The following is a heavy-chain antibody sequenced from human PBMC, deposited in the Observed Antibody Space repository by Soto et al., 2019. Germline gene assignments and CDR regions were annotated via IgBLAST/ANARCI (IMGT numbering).Heavy chain of an antibody. CDR3: ARGGTFAYDTSGYSVY. Sequence: ASVKVSCKTSGYTFSAYYMHWVRQAPGQGLERMGCINPKRGGTLYAQKFQSRVTMTRDTSISTAYMELSRLRPDDTAVYYCARGGTFAYDTSGYSVYWGQGTLVTVSS. CDR1: GYTFSAYY. D-gene: IGHD3-22*01. V-gene: IGHV1-2*02. CDR2: INPKRGGT. J-gene: IGHJ4*02.